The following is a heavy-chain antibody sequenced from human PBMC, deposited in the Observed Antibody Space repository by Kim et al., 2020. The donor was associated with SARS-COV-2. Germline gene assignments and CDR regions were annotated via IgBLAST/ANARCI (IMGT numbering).Heavy chain of an antibody. CDR3: AGLHYYGMNF. J-gene: IGHJ6*02. D-gene: IGHD3-10*01. CDR2: IGEDETER. V-gene: IGHV3-7*01. CDR1: GLPFSIQW. Sequence: GGSLRLSCATSGLPFSIQWMSWVRQAPGKGLEWVANIGEDETERYYSDSVEGRFTFSRDNGRNSVYLQMNSLRVDDTALYYCAGLHYYGMNFWGQGTTVIVSS.